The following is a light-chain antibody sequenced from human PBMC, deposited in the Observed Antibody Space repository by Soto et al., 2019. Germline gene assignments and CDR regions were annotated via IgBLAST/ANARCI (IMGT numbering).Light chain of an antibody. V-gene: IGLV1-40*01. CDR1: SSNIGAGYD. CDR3: QSYDISLSGSV. J-gene: IGLJ2*01. Sequence: QSVLTQPPSVSGAPGQRVTISCTGSSSNIGAGYDVHWYQQLPGTAPKLLIYGNSNRPSGVPDRFSGSKSGTSASLAITGLQAEDEADYYCQSYDISLSGSVFGGGTTLTVL. CDR2: GNS.